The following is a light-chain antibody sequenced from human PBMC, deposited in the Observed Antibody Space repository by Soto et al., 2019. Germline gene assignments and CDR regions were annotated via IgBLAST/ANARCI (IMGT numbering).Light chain of an antibody. CDR3: NSYTSRSTYL. V-gene: IGLV2-14*01. CDR1: TSDVGNYNY. J-gene: IGLJ1*01. Sequence: QSALTQPASVSGSPGQSITISCTGTTSDVGNYNYVSWYQHQPGQAPKLMIYEVSNRPSGVSNRFSGSKSGNTASLTISGLQAEDEADYYCNSYTSRSTYLFGSGTKVTVL. CDR2: EVS.